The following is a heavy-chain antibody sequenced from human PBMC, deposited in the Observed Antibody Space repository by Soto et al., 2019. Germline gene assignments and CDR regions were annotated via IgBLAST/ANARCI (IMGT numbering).Heavy chain of an antibody. J-gene: IGHJ4*02. Sequence: QVQLVESGGGVVQPGRSLRLSCAASGFTFSSHGMHWVRQVPGKGLEWVAIISHDGSNEYYADSVRGRFTISRDNFKNTFYLQMNSLRVADTAVYYCAKEGGYSYGYEVDYWGQGTLVTVSS. D-gene: IGHD5-18*01. CDR2: ISHDGSNE. CDR1: GFTFSSHG. V-gene: IGHV3-30*18. CDR3: AKEGGYSYGYEVDY.